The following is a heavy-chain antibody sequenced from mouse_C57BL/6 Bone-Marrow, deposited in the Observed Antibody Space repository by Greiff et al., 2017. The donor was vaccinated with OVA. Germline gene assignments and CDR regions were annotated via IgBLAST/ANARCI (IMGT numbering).Heavy chain of an antibody. V-gene: IGHV1-59*01. Sequence: QVQLQQPGAELVRPGTSVKLSCKASGYTFTSYWMHWVKQRPGQGLEWIGVIDPSDSYTTYNQKFKGKATLTVDTSSSTAYMQLSSLTSEDSAVYYCARWPRGQLGLFDYWGQGTTLTVSS. D-gene: IGHD4-1*02. CDR2: IDPSDSYT. CDR1: GYTFTSYW. J-gene: IGHJ2*01. CDR3: ARWPRGQLGLFDY.